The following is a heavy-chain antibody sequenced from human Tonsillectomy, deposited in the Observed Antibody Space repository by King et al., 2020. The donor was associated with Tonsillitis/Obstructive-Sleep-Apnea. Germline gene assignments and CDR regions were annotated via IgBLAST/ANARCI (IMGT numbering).Heavy chain of an antibody. Sequence: VQQVESGGGVVQPGRSLRLSCAASGFGFSDYPMHWVRQAPGKGLEWVAFISYDGSNKYYADSVTGRFTISRDNSKNTLYLQMNSLRAEDTAVYYCAREHSSLDAFDIWGQGTMVTVSS. V-gene: IGHV3-30*01. CDR2: ISYDGSNK. CDR1: GFGFSDYP. D-gene: IGHD6-19*01. CDR3: AREHSSLDAFDI. J-gene: IGHJ3*02.